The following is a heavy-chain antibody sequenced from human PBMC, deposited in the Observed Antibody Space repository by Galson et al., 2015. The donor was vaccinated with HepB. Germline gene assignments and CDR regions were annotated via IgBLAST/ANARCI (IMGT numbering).Heavy chain of an antibody. CDR3: ARGRGVVPAAIHYFYMDV. CDR2: INAYNGNT. D-gene: IGHD2-2*01. V-gene: IGHV1-18*04. CDR1: GYSFTNYG. Sequence: SVKVSCKASGYSFTNYGIIWVRQAPGQGLEWMGWINAYNGNTNYAQNFQGRVTMTTDTFASTAYMELRSLRSDDTAVFYCARGRGVVPAAIHYFYMDVWGKGTTVTVSS. J-gene: IGHJ6*03.